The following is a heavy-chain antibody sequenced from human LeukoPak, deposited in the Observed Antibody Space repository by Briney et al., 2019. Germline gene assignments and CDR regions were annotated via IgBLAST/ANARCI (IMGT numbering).Heavy chain of an antibody. CDR1: GFTFSGSA. CDR2: IRSKANSYAT. V-gene: IGHV3-73*01. Sequence: GGSLRLSCAASGFTFSGSAMHWVRQASGKGLEWVGRIRSKANSYATAYAASVKGRFTISRDDSKSTAYLQMNSLKTEDTAVYYCTRSPGYDFWSGYSGFDYWGQGTLVTVSS. D-gene: IGHD3-3*01. CDR3: TRSPGYDFWSGYSGFDY. J-gene: IGHJ4*02.